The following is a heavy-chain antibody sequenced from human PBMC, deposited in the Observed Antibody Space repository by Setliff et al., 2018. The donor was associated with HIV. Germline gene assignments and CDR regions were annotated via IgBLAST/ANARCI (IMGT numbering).Heavy chain of an antibody. J-gene: IGHJ3*02. CDR1: GGSISSSSYC. CDR2: IYYSGSTS. V-gene: IGHV4-39*01. CDR3: ARLARGAFDI. Sequence: SETLSLTCTVSGGSISSSSYCWGWIRQPPGKGLEWIGSIYYSGSTSYYNPSLKSRVTISVDTSKNQFSLKLSSVTAADTAVYYCARLARGAFDIWGQGTMVTVSS.